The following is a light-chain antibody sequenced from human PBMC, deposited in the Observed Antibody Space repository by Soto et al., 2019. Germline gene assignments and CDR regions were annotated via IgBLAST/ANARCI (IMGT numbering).Light chain of an antibody. CDR3: QQRSNWIT. Sequence: EIVLTQSPATLSLSPGERATLSCRASQSVSIYLAWYQQKPGQPPRLLIFDASNRATGVPARFSGSGSGTDFTLTISSLEPEDFAVYYCQQRSNWITFGQGTRLEIK. CDR2: DAS. J-gene: IGKJ5*01. CDR1: QSVSIY. V-gene: IGKV3-11*01.